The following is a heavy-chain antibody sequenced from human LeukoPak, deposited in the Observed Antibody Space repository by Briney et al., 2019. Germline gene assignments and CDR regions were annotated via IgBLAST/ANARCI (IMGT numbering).Heavy chain of an antibody. CDR2: IHHSGRT. CDR3: ARGRSRVTIFGVALNWLDS. CDR1: GGSFSNYD. Sequence: PLETLSLTCAVYGGSFSNYDWTWIRQPPGKGLEWIGEIHHSGRTNYNPSLKSRITISADTSKKQFSLRLSSVTAAVTAVYYCARGRSRVTIFGVALNWLDSWGQGNLVTVSS. D-gene: IGHD3-3*01. V-gene: IGHV4-34*01. J-gene: IGHJ5*01.